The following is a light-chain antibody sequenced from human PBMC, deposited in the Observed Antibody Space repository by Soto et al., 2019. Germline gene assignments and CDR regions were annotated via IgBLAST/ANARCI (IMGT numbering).Light chain of an antibody. CDR2: QVS. J-gene: IGLJ1*01. CDR1: SSDVGNYNY. V-gene: IGLV2-14*01. Sequence: ALTQPASVSGSPGQSITISCTGTSSDVGNYNYVSWYQQHPGKAPQLMIFQVSNRASGVSNRFSGSKSGDTASLTISGLQAEEEADYYCSSYTTSRTLYFFGAGTKVIV. CDR3: SSYTTSRTLYF.